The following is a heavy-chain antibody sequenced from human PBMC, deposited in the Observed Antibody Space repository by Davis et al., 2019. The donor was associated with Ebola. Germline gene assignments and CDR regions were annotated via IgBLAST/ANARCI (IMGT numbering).Heavy chain of an antibody. CDR3: ARGDDYGDYGAPAIDY. V-gene: IGHV3-7*01. D-gene: IGHD4-17*01. J-gene: IGHJ4*02. CDR2: IKQDGSAK. Sequence: GGSLRLSCAASGFIFSNYWMSWVRQAPGKGLEWVANIKQDGSAKYYVDSVKGRFTISRDNAKNSLDLQMNSLRAEDTAVYYCARGDDYGDYGAPAIDYWGQGTLVTVSS. CDR1: GFIFSNYW.